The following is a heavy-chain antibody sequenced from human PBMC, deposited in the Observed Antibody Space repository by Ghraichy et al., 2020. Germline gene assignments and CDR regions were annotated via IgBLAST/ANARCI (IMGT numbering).Heavy chain of an antibody. Sequence: GGSLRLSCAASGFTFSDHYMAWVRQAPGKGLEWVGRSRNKAKSYTTEYAASVKGRFTISRDESKNSLYLQMNSLKTEDTAVYYCTRAGGGSSPPPGDYWGQGTLVTVSS. CDR2: SRNKAKSYTT. D-gene: IGHD1-26*01. CDR1: GFTFSDHY. CDR3: TRAGGGSSPPPGDY. V-gene: IGHV3-72*01. J-gene: IGHJ4*02.